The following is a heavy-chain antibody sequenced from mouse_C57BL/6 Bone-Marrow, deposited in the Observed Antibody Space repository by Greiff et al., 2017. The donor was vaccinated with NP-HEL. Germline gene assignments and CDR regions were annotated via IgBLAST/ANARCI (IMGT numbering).Heavy chain of an antibody. CDR3: ARDPEGIYYGRDFDY. CDR1: GYTFTDHT. V-gene: IGHV1-78*01. CDR2: IYPRDGST. D-gene: IGHD1-1*01. J-gene: IGHJ2*01. Sequence: QVQLQQSDAELVKPGASVKISCKVSGYTFTDHTIHWMKQRPEQGLEWIGYIYPRDGSTKYNEKFKGKATLTADKSSSTAYMQLNSLTSEDSAVYFCARDPEGIYYGRDFDYWGQGTTLTVSS.